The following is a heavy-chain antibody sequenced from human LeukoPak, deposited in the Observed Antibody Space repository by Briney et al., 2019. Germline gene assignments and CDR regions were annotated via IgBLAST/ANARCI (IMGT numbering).Heavy chain of an antibody. CDR1: GFTFSSYA. V-gene: IGHV3-23*01. D-gene: IGHD1-26*01. CDR3: APEALPYSGSYYY. Sequence: GGSLRLSCAASGFTFSSYAMSWVRQAPGKGLEWVSAISGSGGSTYYADSVKGRFTISRDNSKSTLYLQMNSLRGEDTAVYFCAPEALPYSGSYYYWGQGTLVTVSS. CDR2: ISGSGGST. J-gene: IGHJ4*02.